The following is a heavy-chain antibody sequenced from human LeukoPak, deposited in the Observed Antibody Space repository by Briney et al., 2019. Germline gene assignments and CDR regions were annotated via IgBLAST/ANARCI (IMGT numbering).Heavy chain of an antibody. Sequence: WETLSLTCTVSGGSISSYYWSWIRQPPGKGLEWIGYIYTSGSTNYNPSLKSRVTISVDTSKNQFSLKLSSVTAADTAVYYCARRGYYGSGSSRYYYYYYMDVWGKGTTVTVSS. D-gene: IGHD3-10*01. J-gene: IGHJ6*03. CDR3: ARRGYYGSGSSRYYYYYYMDV. CDR1: GGSISSYY. CDR2: IYTSGST. V-gene: IGHV4-4*09.